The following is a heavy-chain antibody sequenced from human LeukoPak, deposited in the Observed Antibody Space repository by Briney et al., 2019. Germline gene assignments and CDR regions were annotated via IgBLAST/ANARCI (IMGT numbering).Heavy chain of an antibody. J-gene: IGHJ3*02. CDR1: GYTFASYG. CDR3: ARDFSPFKYCSSTSCYDAFDI. CDR2: ISAYNGNT. V-gene: IGHV1-18*01. Sequence: ASVKVSCKASGYTFASYGISWVRQAPGQGLEWMGWISAYNGNTNYAQKLQGRVTMTTDTSTSTAYMELRSLRSDDTAVYYCARDFSPFKYCSSTSCYDAFDIWGQGTMVTVSS. D-gene: IGHD2-2*01.